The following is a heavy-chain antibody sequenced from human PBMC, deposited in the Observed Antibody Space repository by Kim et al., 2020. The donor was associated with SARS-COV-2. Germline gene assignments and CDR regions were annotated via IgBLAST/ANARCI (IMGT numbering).Heavy chain of an antibody. V-gene: IGHV4-34*01. CDR1: GGSFSGYY. D-gene: IGHD6-19*01. CDR3: ARERTSSGWYSYYYYYMDV. J-gene: IGHJ6*03. CDR2: INHSGST. Sequence: SETLSLTCAVYGGSFSGYYWSWIRQPPGKGLEWIGEINHSGSTNYNPSLKSRVTISVDTSKNQFSLKLSSVTAADTAVYYCARERTSSGWYSYYYYYMDV.